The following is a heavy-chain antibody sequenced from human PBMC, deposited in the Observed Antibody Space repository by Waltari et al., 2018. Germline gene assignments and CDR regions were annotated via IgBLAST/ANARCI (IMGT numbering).Heavy chain of an antibody. J-gene: IGHJ4*02. CDR3: APLPGGSGQTFDY. CDR2: IDPEDGDT. Sequence: EVQLVQSGAEVKKPGATVKISCKASGYTFIDYFMHWVQQAPGKGLEWVGRIDPEDGDTVYAATVHGRVTITADTSTDTSYLELSSLRSDDTAVYYCAPLPGGSGQTFDYWGQGTLLTVSS. CDR1: GYTFIDYF. V-gene: IGHV1-69-2*01. D-gene: IGHD3-10*01.